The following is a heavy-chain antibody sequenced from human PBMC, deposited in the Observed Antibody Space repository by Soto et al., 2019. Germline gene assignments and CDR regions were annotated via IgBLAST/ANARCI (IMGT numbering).Heavy chain of an antibody. CDR3: ARSGGISTGFDY. V-gene: IGHV1-46*01. D-gene: IGHD2-2*01. CDR2: INPSGCST. CDR1: GYTFTSYY. J-gene: IGHJ4*02. Sequence: QVQLVQSGAEVKKPGASVKVSCKSSGYTFTSYYMHWVRQAPGQGLEWMGIINPSGCSTSYAQKFKGRVTMTRDTSTSTVYMELSSLRSEDTAVYYCARSGGISTGFDYWGQGTLVTVSS.